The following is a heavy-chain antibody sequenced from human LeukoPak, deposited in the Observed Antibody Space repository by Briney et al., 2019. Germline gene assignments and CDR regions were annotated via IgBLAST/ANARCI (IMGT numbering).Heavy chain of an antibody. V-gene: IGHV4-59*01. CDR2: IYYTGTT. CDR1: GGSISLYY. Sequence: PSETLSLTCTVSGGSISLYYSSWTRQPPGKGPECIGYIYYTGTTNYHPPLKRPVPIPVDTSKNQFSLKLNSVTAADTAVCYCAREDPQTKVREGMDVWGQGTTVTVSS. J-gene: IGHJ6*02. CDR3: AREDPQTKVREGMDV. D-gene: IGHD4/OR15-4a*01.